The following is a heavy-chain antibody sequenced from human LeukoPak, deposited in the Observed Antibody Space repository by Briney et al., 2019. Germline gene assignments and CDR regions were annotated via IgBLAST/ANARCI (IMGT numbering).Heavy chain of an antibody. D-gene: IGHD2-2*01. Sequence: PGGSLRLSCAASGFTFSSYGMHWVRQAPGKGLEWVAVISYDGSNKYYADSVKGRFTISRDNSKNTLYLQMNSLRAEDTAVYYCAKDLRYCSSTSCYQPPLRGIHNYYYYGMDVWGQGTTVTVSS. V-gene: IGHV3-30*18. J-gene: IGHJ6*02. CDR3: AKDLRYCSSTSCYQPPLRGIHNYYYYGMDV. CDR1: GFTFSSYG. CDR2: ISYDGSNK.